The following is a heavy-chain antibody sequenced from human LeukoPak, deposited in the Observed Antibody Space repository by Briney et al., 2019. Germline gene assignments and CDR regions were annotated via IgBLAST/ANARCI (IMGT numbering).Heavy chain of an antibody. D-gene: IGHD2-15*01. CDR2: ISGGAGST. Sequence: PGGSLRLSCAASAITFSTYAMSWVRQAPGKGLECVSVISGGAGSTYYADSVKGRFTISRDNSKKTMYLQMKNLRVEDAATYYCVKPICSPTTCYRVFDHWGQGSLVAVSS. V-gene: IGHV3-23*01. CDR1: AITFSTYA. J-gene: IGHJ4*02. CDR3: VKPICSPTTCYRVFDH.